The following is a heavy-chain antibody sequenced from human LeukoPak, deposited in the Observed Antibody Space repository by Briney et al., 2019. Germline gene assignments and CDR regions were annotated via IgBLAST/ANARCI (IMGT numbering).Heavy chain of an antibody. CDR3: TTPAAGPRAEYSQY. Sequence: PGGSLRLSCAASGFTFSSYSMNWVRQAPGKGLEWVSSISSSSSYIYYADSVKGRFTISRDNAKNSLYLQMNSLAVEDTAVYYCTTPAAGPRAEYSQYWGQGTLVTVSS. D-gene: IGHD6-13*01. V-gene: IGHV3-21*01. CDR2: ISSSSSYI. J-gene: IGHJ1*01. CDR1: GFTFSSYS.